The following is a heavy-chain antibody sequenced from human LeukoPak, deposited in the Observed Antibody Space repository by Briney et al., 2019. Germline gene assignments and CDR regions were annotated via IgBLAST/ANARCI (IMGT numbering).Heavy chain of an antibody. Sequence: GGSLRLSCAASGFTFNSFAMHWARQAPGKGLEWVAGISYDGDIQYYADSVKGRFTISRDNSKNTLYLRMNSLRAEDTAVYFCAKDLRDSRCLGSFDIWGQGTLVTVSS. CDR3: AKDLRDSRCLGSFDI. CDR1: GFTFNSFA. CDR2: ISYDGDIQ. V-gene: IGHV3-30*18. J-gene: IGHJ3*02. D-gene: IGHD3-22*01.